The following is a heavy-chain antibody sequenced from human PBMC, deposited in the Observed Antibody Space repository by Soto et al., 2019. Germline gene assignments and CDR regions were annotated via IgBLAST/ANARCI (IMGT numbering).Heavy chain of an antibody. CDR3: ARDPDVHGPGRSWSDP. V-gene: IGHV1-18*04. Sequence: ASVKVSCKASGYTFTSYGISWVRQAPGQGLEWMGWISAYNGNTNYAQKLQGRVTMTTDTSTSTAYMELRSLRSDDTAVYYCARDPDVHGPGRSWSDPWGQGTLVTVSS. J-gene: IGHJ5*02. D-gene: IGHD1-1*01. CDR1: GYTFTSYG. CDR2: ISAYNGNT.